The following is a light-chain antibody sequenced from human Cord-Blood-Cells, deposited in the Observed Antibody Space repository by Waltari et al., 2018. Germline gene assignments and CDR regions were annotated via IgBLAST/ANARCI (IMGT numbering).Light chain of an antibody. V-gene: IGKV3-20*01. CDR2: GAS. Sequence: EIVLTQSPGTLSISQGERDTTSCRASQSVSSSYLAWYQQKPGQAPRLLIYGASSRATGIPDRFSGSGSGTDFTLTISRLETEDFAVYYCQQYGSSPLTFGGGTKVEIK. CDR1: QSVSSSY. J-gene: IGKJ4*01. CDR3: QQYGSSPLT.